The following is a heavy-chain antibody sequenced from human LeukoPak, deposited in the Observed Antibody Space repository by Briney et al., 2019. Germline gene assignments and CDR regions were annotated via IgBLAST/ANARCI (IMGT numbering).Heavy chain of an antibody. CDR2: ISSSSSYI. Sequence: GGSLRLSCAASGFTFSSYSMNWVRQAPGKGLEWVSSISSSSSYIYYADSVKGRFTISRDNAKNSLYLQMNSLRAEDTAVYYCARSHGAAAGEHDYWGQGTLVTVSS. CDR1: GFTFSSYS. CDR3: ARSHGAAAGEHDY. V-gene: IGHV3-21*01. J-gene: IGHJ4*02. D-gene: IGHD6-13*01.